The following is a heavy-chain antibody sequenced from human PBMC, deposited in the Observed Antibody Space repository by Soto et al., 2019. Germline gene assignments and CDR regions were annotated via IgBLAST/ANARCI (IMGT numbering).Heavy chain of an antibody. D-gene: IGHD3-16*02. J-gene: IGHJ5*02. Sequence: SETLSLTCTVSGGSISSGDYYWSWIRQPPGKGLEWIGYIYYSGSTYYNPSLKSRVTISVDTSKNQFSLKLSSVTAADAAVYYCARGYTLPPNWFDPWGQGTLVTVS. V-gene: IGHV4-30-4*01. CDR1: GGSISSGDYY. CDR3: ARGYTLPPNWFDP. CDR2: IYYSGST.